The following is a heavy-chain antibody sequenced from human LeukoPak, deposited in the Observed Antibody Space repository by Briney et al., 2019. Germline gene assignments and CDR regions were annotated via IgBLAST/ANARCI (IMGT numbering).Heavy chain of an antibody. CDR3: ATGGVPSYCSSTSCYPN. Sequence: GASVKVSCKVSGYTLTELSMHWVRQAPGKGLEWMGGFDPEDGETIYAQKFQGRVTMTEDTSTDTAYMELSSLRSEDTAAYYCATGGVPSYCSSTSCYPNWGQGTLVTVSS. J-gene: IGHJ4*02. CDR2: FDPEDGET. V-gene: IGHV1-24*01. CDR1: GYTLTELS. D-gene: IGHD2-2*01.